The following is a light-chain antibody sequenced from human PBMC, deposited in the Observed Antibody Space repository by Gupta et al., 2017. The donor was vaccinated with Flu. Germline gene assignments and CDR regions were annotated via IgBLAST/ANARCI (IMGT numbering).Light chain of an antibody. CDR1: SGDVGGYNL. CDR3: CSYAGNNTSV. J-gene: IGLJ2*01. CDR2: DVT. Sequence: QSALTQPRSVSGSPGQSVSISCTGTSGDVGGYNLVSWYKQYPGKAPKLMIYDVTKRPAGVPDRFYGSKTANTASLTISGHQAEDEADYYCCSYAGNNTSVFGGGTKLTVL. V-gene: IGLV2-11*01.